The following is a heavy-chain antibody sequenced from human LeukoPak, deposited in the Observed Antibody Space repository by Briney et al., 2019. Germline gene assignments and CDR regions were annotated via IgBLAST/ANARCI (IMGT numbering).Heavy chain of an antibody. J-gene: IGHJ4*02. D-gene: IGHD4-23*01. V-gene: IGHV3-23*01. CDR3: ARGDDYGGAWYYFDY. Sequence: GGSLRLSCTSSRFTFSSYGMSWVRQAPGKGLEWVSAISGSGGSTFYADSVKGRLTISRDNSKNTLFLQMNSLRAEDTAEYYCARGDDYGGAWYYFDYWGQGTLVTVSS. CDR2: ISGSGGST. CDR1: RFTFSSYG.